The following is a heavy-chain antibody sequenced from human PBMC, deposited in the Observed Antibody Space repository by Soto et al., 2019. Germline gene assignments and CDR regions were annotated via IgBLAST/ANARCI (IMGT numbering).Heavy chain of an antibody. CDR1: GGTFSSYA. CDR3: ARGQLGYSGYDSGSPHYYYGMDV. D-gene: IGHD5-12*01. CDR2: IIPIFGTA. Sequence: ASVKVSCKASGGTFSSYAISWVRQAPGQGLEWMGGIIPIFGTANYAQKFQGRVTITADESTSTAYMELSSLRSEDTAVYYCARGQLGYSGYDSGSPHYYYGMDVWGQGTTVTVSS. J-gene: IGHJ6*02. V-gene: IGHV1-69*13.